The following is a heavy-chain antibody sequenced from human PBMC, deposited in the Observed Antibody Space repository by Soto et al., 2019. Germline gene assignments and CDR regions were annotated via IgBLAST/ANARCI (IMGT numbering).Heavy chain of an antibody. CDR3: ARLSEYYYDSSGYQDYYYGMDV. Sequence: ETLSLTCTVSGGSISSYYWCCIRQPPGKGLEWMGIIYPGDSDTRYSPSFQGQVTISADKSISTAYLQWSSLKASDTAMYYCARLSEYYYDSSGYQDYYYGMDVWGQGTTVTVSS. D-gene: IGHD3-22*01. J-gene: IGHJ6*02. V-gene: IGHV5-51*01. CDR1: GGSISSYY. CDR2: IYPGDSDT.